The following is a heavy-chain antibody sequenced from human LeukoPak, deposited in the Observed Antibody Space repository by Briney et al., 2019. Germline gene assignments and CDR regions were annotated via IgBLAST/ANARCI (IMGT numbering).Heavy chain of an antibody. CDR2: INHSGST. CDR1: GGSFSGYY. V-gene: IGHV4-34*01. CDR3: ARGVQHIVVVTAIRAGTNWFDP. D-gene: IGHD2-21*02. Sequence: SETLSLTSAVYGGSFSGYYWSWIRQPPGKGLEWIGEINHSGSTNYNPSLKSRVTISVDTSKNQFSLKLSSVTAADTAVYYCARGVQHIVVVTAIRAGTNWFDPWGQGTLVTVSS. J-gene: IGHJ5*02.